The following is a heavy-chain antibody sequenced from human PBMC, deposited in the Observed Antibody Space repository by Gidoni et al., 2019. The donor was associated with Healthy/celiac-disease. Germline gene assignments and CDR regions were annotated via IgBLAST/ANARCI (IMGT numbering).Heavy chain of an antibody. D-gene: IGHD3-10*01. J-gene: IGHJ4*02. CDR2: INHSGST. CDR1: GGSFSGYY. CDR3: ARSWYYYGSAVGYYFDY. V-gene: IGHV4-34*01. Sequence: QVQLQRWGAGLLKPSETLSLTCAVSGGSFSGYYWSWIRQPPGKGLEWIGEINHSGSTNYNPSLKSRVTISVDTSKNQFSLKLSSVTAADTAVYYCARSWYYYGSAVGYYFDYWGQGTLVTVSS.